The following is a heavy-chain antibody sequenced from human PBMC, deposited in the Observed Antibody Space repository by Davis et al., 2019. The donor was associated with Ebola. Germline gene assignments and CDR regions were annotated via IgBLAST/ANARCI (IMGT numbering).Heavy chain of an antibody. CDR3: ASVATGSYYDILTGQNWFDP. Sequence: GESLKISCAASGFTFSSYAMSWVRQAPGKGLEWVSAISGSGGSTYYADSVKGRFTISRDNSKNTLYLQMNSLRAEDTAVYYCASVATGSYYDILTGQNWFDPWGQGTLVTVSS. CDR1: GFTFSSYA. J-gene: IGHJ5*02. D-gene: IGHD3-9*01. V-gene: IGHV3-23*01. CDR2: ISGSGGST.